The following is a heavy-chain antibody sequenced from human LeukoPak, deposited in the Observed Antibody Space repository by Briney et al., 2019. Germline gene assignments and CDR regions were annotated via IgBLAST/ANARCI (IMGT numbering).Heavy chain of an antibody. CDR3: AKITRPITVAGTDY. CDR2: ICGTGGST. V-gene: IGHV3-23*01. Sequence: GGSLRLSCAASGFTFNSHAMSWVRQAPGKGLEGVSAICGTGGSTYYADSVKGRFTISRDNSKNTLYLQMNSLRAEDTAVYYCAKITRPITVAGTDYWGQGTLVTVSS. J-gene: IGHJ4*02. D-gene: IGHD6-19*01. CDR1: GFTFNSHA.